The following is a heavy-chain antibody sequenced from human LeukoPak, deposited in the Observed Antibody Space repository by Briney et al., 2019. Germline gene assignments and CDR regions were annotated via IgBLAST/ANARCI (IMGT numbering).Heavy chain of an antibody. CDR2: ICSTSTYI. CDR3: ARTALTMLRERDDGFDV. CDR1: GFTFSQFR. J-gene: IGHJ3*01. D-gene: IGHD3-10*01. Sequence: PGGSLRLSCAASGFTFSQFRMNWVRQAPGRGLEWVSSICSTSTYIYYADSVKGRFTISRDNANNSLVLRMDNLRAEDTAVYYCARTALTMLRERDDGFDVWGHGTMGTVSS. V-gene: IGHV3-21*06.